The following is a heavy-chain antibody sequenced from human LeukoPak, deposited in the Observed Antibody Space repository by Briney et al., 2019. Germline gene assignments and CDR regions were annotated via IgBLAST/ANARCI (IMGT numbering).Heavy chain of an antibody. D-gene: IGHD3-16*01. CDR2: ISGSGGST. Sequence: SGGSLRLSCAASGFTFSSYAMSWVRQAPGKGLEWVSAISGSGGSTYYADSVKGRFTISRDNPKNTLYLQMNSLRAEDTAVYYCAKDQGPYDYVWGSYSPIDYWGQGTLVTVSS. CDR3: AKDQGPYDYVWGSYSPIDY. CDR1: GFTFSSYA. J-gene: IGHJ4*02. V-gene: IGHV3-23*01.